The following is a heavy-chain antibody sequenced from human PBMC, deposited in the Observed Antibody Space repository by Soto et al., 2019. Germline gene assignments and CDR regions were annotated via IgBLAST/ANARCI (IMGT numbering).Heavy chain of an antibody. CDR3: ARISNQRSFDY. J-gene: IGHJ4*02. D-gene: IGHD2-2*01. Sequence: GGSLRLSCAASGFSLSSYWMSWVRQAPGKGLEWVANIKQDGSEKFYVDSVKGRFTISRDNAKNSLYLQLNSLRAEDTAVYYCARISNQRSFDYWGQGTLVTVSS. CDR2: IKQDGSEK. V-gene: IGHV3-7*01. CDR1: GFSLSSYW.